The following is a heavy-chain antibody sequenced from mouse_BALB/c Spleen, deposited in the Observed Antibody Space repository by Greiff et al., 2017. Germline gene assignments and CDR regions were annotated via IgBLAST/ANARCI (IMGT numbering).Heavy chain of an antibody. D-gene: IGHD2-3*01. CDR3: ARSRWLLSYAMDD. Sequence: VQLQQSGPELVKPGASVKMSCKASGYTFTSYVMHWVKQKPGQGLEWIGYINPYNDGTKYNEKFKGKATLTSDKSSSTAYMELSSLTSEDSAVYYCARSRWLLSYAMDDWGQGTSVTVSS. CDR1: GYTFTSYV. J-gene: IGHJ4*01. V-gene: IGHV1-14*01. CDR2: INPYNDGT.